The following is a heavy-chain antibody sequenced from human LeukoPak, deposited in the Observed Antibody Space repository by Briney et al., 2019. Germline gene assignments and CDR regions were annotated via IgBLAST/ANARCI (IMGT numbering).Heavy chain of an antibody. CDR3: ASPSVILTGYGYFQH. D-gene: IGHD3-9*01. V-gene: IGHV3-23*01. CDR2: ISGSGGST. CDR1: GFTFSSYA. J-gene: IGHJ1*01. Sequence: GGSLRLSCAASGFTFSSYAMSWVRQAPGKGLEWVSAISGSGGSTYYADSVKGRFTISRDISKNTLYLQMNSLRAEDTAVYYCASPSVILTGYGYFQHWGQGTLVTVSS.